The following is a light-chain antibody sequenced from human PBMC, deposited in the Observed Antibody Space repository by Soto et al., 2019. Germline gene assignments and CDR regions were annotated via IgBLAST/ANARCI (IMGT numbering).Light chain of an antibody. J-gene: IGLJ1*01. CDR1: SSDVGGYNY. CDR2: EVS. V-gene: IGLV2-14*01. CDR3: SSYTTNSTPYV. Sequence: QSALTQPASVSGSPGQSITISCTRSSSDVGGYNYVSWYQRHPGKAPKLIIYEVSNRPSGVSNRFSGSKSGNTASLTISGLQAEDEADYYCSSYTTNSTPYVFGTGTKLTVL.